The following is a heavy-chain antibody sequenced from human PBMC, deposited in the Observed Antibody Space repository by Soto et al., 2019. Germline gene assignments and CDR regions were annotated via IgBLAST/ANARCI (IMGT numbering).Heavy chain of an antibody. CDR2: IRGKGDGGAT. J-gene: IGHJ4*02. CDR1: GLTFSNAE. CDR3: TTSGGGSGSSF. Sequence: EVQLVESGGGLVKPGGSLRLSCAASGLTFSNAEMTWVRQAPGKGLEWVGRIRGKGDGGATDYAAPVKYRFIILRDDSENMVYLQMNSLKTEYTAVYYCTTSGGGSGSSFWGQGTLVTVSS. V-gene: IGHV3-15*07. D-gene: IGHD6-19*01.